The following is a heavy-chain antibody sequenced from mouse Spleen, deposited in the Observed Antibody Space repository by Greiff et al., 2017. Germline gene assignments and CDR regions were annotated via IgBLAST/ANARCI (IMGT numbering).Heavy chain of an antibody. Sequence: QVQLQQPGAELVRPGSSVKLSCKASGYTFTSYWMHWVQQSPIQGLEWIGNIDPAGSETYYNQKFKDKATLTVDKSSSTAYMQLSSLTSEDSAVYYCAREGDSYGSSYDYWGQGTTLTGSS. V-gene: IGHV1-52*01. J-gene: IGHJ2*01. D-gene: IGHD1-1*01. CDR3: AREGDSYGSSYDY. CDR2: IDPAGSET. CDR1: GYTFTSYW.